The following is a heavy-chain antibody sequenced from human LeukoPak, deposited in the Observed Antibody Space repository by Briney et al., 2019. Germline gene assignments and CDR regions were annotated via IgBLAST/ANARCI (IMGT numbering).Heavy chain of an antibody. V-gene: IGHV1-46*01. Sequence: ASVKVSCKASGGTFSSYAISWVRQAPGQGLEWMGIINPSGGSTSYAQKFQGRVTMTRDTSTSTVYMELSSLRSEDTAVYYCARTRNAALRLRHQGYFDYWGQGTLVTVSS. D-gene: IGHD3-16*01. CDR3: ARTRNAALRLRHQGYFDY. J-gene: IGHJ4*02. CDR2: INPSGGST. CDR1: GGTFSSYA.